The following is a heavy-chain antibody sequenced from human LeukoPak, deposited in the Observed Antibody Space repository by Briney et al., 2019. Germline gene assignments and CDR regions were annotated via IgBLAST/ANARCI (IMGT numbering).Heavy chain of an antibody. CDR2: MNPNSGNT. CDR3: ARGPQWRGDSYYMTS. CDR1: GYTFTNFD. V-gene: IGHV1-8*01. J-gene: IGHJ6*03. Sequence: ASVKVSCKGSGYTFTNFDINWVRQATGQGLEWMGWMNPNSGNTGSAQKLQGRVTMTMNTSISTAYIELSSLRSEDTAVYYCARGPQWRGDSYYMTSGAEGPRSPSP. D-gene: IGHD6-19*01.